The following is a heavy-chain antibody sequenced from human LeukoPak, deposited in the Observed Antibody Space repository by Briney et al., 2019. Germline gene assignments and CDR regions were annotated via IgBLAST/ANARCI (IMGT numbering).Heavy chain of an antibody. CDR1: GVTFSSYS. D-gene: IGHD4-17*01. Sequence: GGSLRLSCAASGVTFSSYSMNWVRQAPGKGLEWVSSISSSSSYIYYADSVKGRFTISRDNAKNSLYLQMNSLRAEDTAVYYCARTVTTTGYYFDYWGQGTLVTVSS. J-gene: IGHJ4*02. CDR2: ISSSSSYI. CDR3: ARTVTTTGYYFDY. V-gene: IGHV3-21*01.